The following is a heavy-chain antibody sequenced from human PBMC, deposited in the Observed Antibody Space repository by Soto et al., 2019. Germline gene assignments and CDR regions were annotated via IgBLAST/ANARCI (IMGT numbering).Heavy chain of an antibody. D-gene: IGHD5-18*01. Sequence: LRLSCAASGFTFSSYGMHWVRQAPGKGLEWVAVISYDGSNKYYADSVKGRFTISRDNSKNTLYLQMNSLRAEDTAVYYCAKDLRGYSYGYRHPYYYYYYGMDVWGQGTTVTVSS. CDR2: ISYDGSNK. J-gene: IGHJ6*02. CDR1: GFTFSSYG. CDR3: AKDLRGYSYGYRHPYYYYYYGMDV. V-gene: IGHV3-30*18.